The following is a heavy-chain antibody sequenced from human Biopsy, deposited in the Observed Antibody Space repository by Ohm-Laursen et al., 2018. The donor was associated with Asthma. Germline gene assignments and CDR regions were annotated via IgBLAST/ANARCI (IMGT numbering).Heavy chain of an antibody. CDR3: VRGSSSWHHGPFHYYYGLDV. D-gene: IGHD6-13*01. CDR2: IYYSGTT. J-gene: IGHJ6*02. Sequence: TLSLTCSLSSGSGGYMRSGNYYWGWIRQPPGKGLEWIGSIYYSGTTYYNPSLERRVPVSADTSKNQFSLTLASVTAADTAVYYCVRGSSSWHHGPFHYYYGLDVWGQGTTATVSS. V-gene: IGHV4-39*01. CDR1: SGSGGYMRSGNYY.